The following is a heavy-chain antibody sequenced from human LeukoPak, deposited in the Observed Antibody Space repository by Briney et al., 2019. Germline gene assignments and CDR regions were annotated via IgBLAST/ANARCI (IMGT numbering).Heavy chain of an antibody. J-gene: IGHJ4*02. Sequence: GASVKVSCKASGYTFTSYYMHWVRQAPGQGLEWMGIINPSGGSTSYAQKFQGRVTMTRDTSTSTVYMELSSLRSEDTAVYYCARARNSKMATITPQFDYWGQGTLVTVSS. CDR3: ARARNSKMATITPQFDY. CDR1: GYTFTSYY. V-gene: IGHV1-46*01. CDR2: INPSGGST. D-gene: IGHD5-24*01.